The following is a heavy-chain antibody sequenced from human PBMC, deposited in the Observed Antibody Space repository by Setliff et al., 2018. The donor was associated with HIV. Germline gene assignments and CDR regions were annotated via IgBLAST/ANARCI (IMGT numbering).Heavy chain of an antibody. D-gene: IGHD3-10*01. CDR1: GVSISDYY. CDR2: IYFSGNT. Sequence: PSETLSLTCTVSGVSISDYYWSWIRQPPGKGLEWIGYIYFSGNTYYNPSLKSRAAISVDTSKNQISLKLSSVTAADTAVYYCASLDGSESPYIYYYYMDVWGKGTAVTVSS. V-gene: IGHV4-59*08. J-gene: IGHJ6*03. CDR3: ASLDGSESPYIYYYYMDV.